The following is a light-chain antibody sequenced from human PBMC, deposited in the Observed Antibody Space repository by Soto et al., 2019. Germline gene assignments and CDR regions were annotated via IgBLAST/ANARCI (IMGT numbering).Light chain of an antibody. Sequence: EIMLTQSPASLSLSPGERATLSCRASQSVDRYLAWYQQKPGQAPRLLIYDASNRATGIPARFSGSGSGTDFTLTISSLEPEDFAVYYCHQRTNWPITFGRGTRLEV. J-gene: IGKJ5*01. V-gene: IGKV3-11*01. CDR2: DAS. CDR3: HQRTNWPIT. CDR1: QSVDRY.